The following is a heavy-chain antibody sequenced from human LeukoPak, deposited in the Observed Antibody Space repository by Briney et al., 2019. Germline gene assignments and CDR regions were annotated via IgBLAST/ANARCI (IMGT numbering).Heavy chain of an antibody. Sequence: PGGSLILSCAGSGCSFSSYWMSWLRQAPGKGLEWVANVKQDGSEKYSVDSVKGRFTISRDNAKNSLYLQMNSLRAEDTAVYYCARDGSGWSAYWGQGTLVTVSS. J-gene: IGHJ4*02. V-gene: IGHV3-7*04. D-gene: IGHD6-19*01. CDR1: GCSFSSYW. CDR3: ARDGSGWSAY. CDR2: VKQDGSEK.